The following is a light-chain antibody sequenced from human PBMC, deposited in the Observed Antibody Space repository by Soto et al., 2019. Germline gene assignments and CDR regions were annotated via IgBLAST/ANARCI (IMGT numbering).Light chain of an antibody. Sequence: EVVLKQAPGTLSLSPGERATLSCRTSQTVSSSFLAWYQQKPGQAPRLLMFDASNRATDIPDRFSGSGSGTDFTLTIGRLEPEDFAVYYCQQYGSSPRTFGQGTKVDI. CDR2: DAS. J-gene: IGKJ1*01. CDR1: QTVSSSF. V-gene: IGKV3-20*01. CDR3: QQYGSSPRT.